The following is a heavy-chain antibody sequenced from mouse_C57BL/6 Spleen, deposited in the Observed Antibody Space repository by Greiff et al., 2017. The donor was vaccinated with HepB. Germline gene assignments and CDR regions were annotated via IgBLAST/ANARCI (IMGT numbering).Heavy chain of an antibody. CDR3: ARRDYGGSYKGYFDV. J-gene: IGHJ1*03. Sequence: EVQLQQSGPELVKPGASVKISCKASGYTFTDYYMNWVKQSHGKSLEWIGDINPNNGGTSYNQKFKGKATLTVDKSSSTAYMELRSLTSEDSAVYYCARRDYGGSYKGYFDVWGTGTTVTVSS. CDR1: GYTFTDYY. V-gene: IGHV1-26*01. CDR2: INPNNGGT. D-gene: IGHD1-1*01.